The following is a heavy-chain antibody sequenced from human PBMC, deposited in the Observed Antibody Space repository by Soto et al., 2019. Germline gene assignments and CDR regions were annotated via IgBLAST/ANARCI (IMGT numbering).Heavy chain of an antibody. CDR3: ARDVYYGGFSLGY. CDR1: GDSIIGYTYY. D-gene: IGHD2-21*01. CDR2: VSSSGST. J-gene: IGHJ4*01. V-gene: IGHV4-39*07. Sequence: SETLSLTCSVSGDSIIGYTYYWGWIRQPPGKGLEWIGSVSSSGSTYYNPSLKSPVTISMDTSKNQLSLEVRSVTAADTAVYYCARDVYYGGFSLGYWGHGILVTVSS.